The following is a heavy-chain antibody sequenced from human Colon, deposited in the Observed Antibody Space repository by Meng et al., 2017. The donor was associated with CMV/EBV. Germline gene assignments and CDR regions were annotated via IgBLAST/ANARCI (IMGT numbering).Heavy chain of an antibody. J-gene: IGHJ4*02. CDR3: AHRRSRTYSFDY. CDR1: GFSLRTSGVG. CDR2: IYWDDK. Sequence: QITLKESGPTLVKPTQPLTLTCTFSGFSLRTSGVGVGWIRQPPGKALEWLALIYWDDKRYSLSLKSRLTITKDTSKNQVVLTLTNMDPVDTATYYRAHRRSRTYSFDYWGQGTLVTVSS. D-gene: IGHD5-12*01. V-gene: IGHV2-5*01.